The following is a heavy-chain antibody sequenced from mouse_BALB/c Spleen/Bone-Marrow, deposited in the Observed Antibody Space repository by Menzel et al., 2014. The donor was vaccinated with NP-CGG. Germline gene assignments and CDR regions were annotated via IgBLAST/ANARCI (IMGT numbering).Heavy chain of an antibody. J-gene: IGHJ4*01. CDR1: GFNIEDTY. CDR3: AEITTAAYYVMDY. D-gene: IGHD1-2*01. Sequence: VQPQQSGAELVKPGASVKLSCTASGFNIEDTYMHWVKQRPEQGLEWIGRIDPANGNTKYDPKFQGKATITADTSSNTAYLQLSSLTSEDTAVYYCAEITTAAYYVMDYWGQGTSVTVSS. V-gene: IGHV14-3*02. CDR2: IDPANGNT.